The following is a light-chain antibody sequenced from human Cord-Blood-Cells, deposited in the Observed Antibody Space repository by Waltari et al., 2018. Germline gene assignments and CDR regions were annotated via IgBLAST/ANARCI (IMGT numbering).Light chain of an antibody. CDR2: WAS. J-gene: IGKJ2*01. CDR1: QSVLYSSNNNNY. Sequence: DIVMTQSPDSLAVSLGALATINCQSSQSVLYSSNNNNYLAWYQQKPGQPPKLLIYWASTRESGVPDRFSGSGSGTDFTLTISSLQAEDVAVYYCQQYYSTPYTFGQGTKLEIK. CDR3: QQYYSTPYT. V-gene: IGKV4-1*01.